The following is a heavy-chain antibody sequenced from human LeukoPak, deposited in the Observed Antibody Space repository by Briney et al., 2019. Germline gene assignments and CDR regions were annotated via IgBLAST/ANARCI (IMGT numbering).Heavy chain of an antibody. J-gene: IGHJ4*02. CDR3: ARAPTLLSHRRFDY. Sequence: SQTLSLTCTVAGGSISSGYYYWSWIRQPPGKGLEWIGYIYYSGSTYYNPSLKSRVTISVDTSKNQFSLKLSSVTAADTAVYYCARAPTLLSHRRFDYWGQGTLVTVSS. CDR2: IYYSGST. D-gene: IGHD3-10*01. CDR1: GGSISSGYYY. V-gene: IGHV4-30-4*01.